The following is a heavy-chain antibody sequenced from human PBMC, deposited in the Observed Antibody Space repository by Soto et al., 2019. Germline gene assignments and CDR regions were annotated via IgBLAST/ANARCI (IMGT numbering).Heavy chain of an antibody. CDR2: IIPILGIA. Sequence: QVQLVQSGAEVKKPGSSVKVSCKASGGTFSSYTISWVRQAPGQGLEWMGRIIPILGIANYAQKFQGRVTITPDNTTNTGYMELSSLRSDDTAVYYCARALVHDDYGDYGQTRGGAFDIWGQGTMVTVSS. D-gene: IGHD4-17*01. CDR1: GGTFSSYT. J-gene: IGHJ3*02. CDR3: ARALVHDDYGDYGQTRGGAFDI. V-gene: IGHV1-69*02.